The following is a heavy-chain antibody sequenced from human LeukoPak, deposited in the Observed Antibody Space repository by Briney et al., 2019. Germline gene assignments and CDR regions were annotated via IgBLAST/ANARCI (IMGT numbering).Heavy chain of an antibody. CDR2: ISHIWST. V-gene: IGHV4-59*11. D-gene: IGHD3-3*01. Sequence: PSETLSLTCTVSNDSITSHYWTWIRQAPGQGLEWIGYISHIWSTFYNPSLRSRVTMSLDTSSNKFSLKMNSVTAADTAVYYCARGERITISGVTIGGYFDFWGQGILVTVTS. J-gene: IGHJ4*02. CDR1: NDSITSHY. CDR3: ARGERITISGVTIGGYFDF.